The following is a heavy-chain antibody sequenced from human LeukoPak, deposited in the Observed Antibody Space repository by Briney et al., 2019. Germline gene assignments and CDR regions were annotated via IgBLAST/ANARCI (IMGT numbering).Heavy chain of an antibody. J-gene: IGHJ3*02. D-gene: IGHD3-16*01. CDR1: GGSISSGSYY. V-gene: IGHV4-61*02. Sequence: SETLSLTCTVSGGSISSGSYYWSRIRQPAGKGLEWIGRIYTSGSTNYNPSLKSRVTISVDTSKNQFSLKLSSVTAADTAVYYCARDYVLGAFDIWGQGTMVTVSS. CDR2: IYTSGST. CDR3: ARDYVLGAFDI.